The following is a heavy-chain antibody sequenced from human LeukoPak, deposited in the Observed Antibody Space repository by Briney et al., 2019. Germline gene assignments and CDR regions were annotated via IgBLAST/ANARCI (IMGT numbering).Heavy chain of an antibody. CDR3: TSPAAMGHGWFDP. J-gene: IGHJ5*02. D-gene: IGHD2-2*01. Sequence: GGSLRLSCAASGLTFDDHGMSWVRQASGKGLEGVGRIRSKANSYATAYAASVKGRFTISRDDSKNTAYLQMNSLKTEDTAVYYCTSPAAMGHGWFDPWGQGTLVTV. V-gene: IGHV3-73*01. CDR1: GLTFDDHG. CDR2: IRSKANSYAT.